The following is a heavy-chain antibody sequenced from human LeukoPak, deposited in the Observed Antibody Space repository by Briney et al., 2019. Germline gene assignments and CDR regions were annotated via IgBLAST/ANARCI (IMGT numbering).Heavy chain of an antibody. CDR3: AKVMPPGRIRFYSYYMDV. CDR1: GFTFSSYS. J-gene: IGHJ6*03. V-gene: IGHV3-48*01. D-gene: IGHD2-15*01. CDR2: ISSSSSTI. Sequence: GGSLRLSCAASGFTFSSYSMNWVRQAPGKGLEWVSYISSSSSTIYYADSVKGRFTISRDKSKNTLSLQMNGLRVEDTAVYYCAKVMPPGRIRFYSYYMDVWGKGTTVTVS.